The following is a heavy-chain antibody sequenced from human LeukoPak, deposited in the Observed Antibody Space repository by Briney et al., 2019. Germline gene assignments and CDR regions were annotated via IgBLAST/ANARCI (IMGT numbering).Heavy chain of an antibody. CDR1: GFTFSTYS. CDR3: AREEGKQQMEAFDY. CDR2: IGGSSTSV. Sequence: GGSLRLSCAASGFTFSTYSMNWVRQAPGKGLEWVSSIGGSSTSVYYAGSVKGRFTISRDNAKNSLYLQMNSLRAEDTAVYYCAREEGKQQMEAFDYWGQGTLVTVSS. D-gene: IGHD6-13*01. V-gene: IGHV3-21*06. J-gene: IGHJ4*02.